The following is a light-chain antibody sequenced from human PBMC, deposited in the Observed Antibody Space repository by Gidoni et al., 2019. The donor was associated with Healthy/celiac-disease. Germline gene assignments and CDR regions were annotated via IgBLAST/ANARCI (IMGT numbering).Light chain of an antibody. CDR1: QSVSSY. Sequence: DIVFTQSPATLSLSPGERATLSCRACQSVSSYLAWYQQKPGEAPRLLIYDASNRATGIPARFSGSGSGTDVTLTISSLEHEDFAVYYCQQRSNWPPWTFGQGTKVEIK. V-gene: IGKV3-11*01. CDR2: DAS. J-gene: IGKJ1*01. CDR3: QQRSNWPPWT.